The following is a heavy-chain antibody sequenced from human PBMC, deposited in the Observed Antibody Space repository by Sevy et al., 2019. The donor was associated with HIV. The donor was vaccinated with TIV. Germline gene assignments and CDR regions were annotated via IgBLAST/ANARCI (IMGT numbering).Heavy chain of an antibody. CDR1: GFTFDHHA. J-gene: IGHJ2*01. CDR3: AKVPGYSYGLALWYFDL. CDR2: ISWNSASV. D-gene: IGHD5-18*01. V-gene: IGHV3-9*01. Sequence: GGSLRLSCAASGFTFDHHAMHWVRQTPWKGLEWVSGISWNSASVAYVDSVKGRFTISRDNAKKSLYLQMNSLRSEDTALYYCAKVPGYSYGLALWYFDLWGRGTLVTVSS.